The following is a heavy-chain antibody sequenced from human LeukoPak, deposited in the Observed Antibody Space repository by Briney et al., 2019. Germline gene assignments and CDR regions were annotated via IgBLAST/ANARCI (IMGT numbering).Heavy chain of an antibody. V-gene: IGHV1-18*04. CDR2: ISAYNGNT. Sequence: ASVKVSCKASGYTLTSYGISWVRQAPGQGLEWMGWISAYNGNTNYAQKLQGRVTMTTDTSTSTAYMELRSLRSDDTAVYYCAREEGESDWLNYYYYGMDVWGKGTTVTVSS. J-gene: IGHJ6*04. CDR3: AREEGESDWLNYYYYGMDV. CDR1: GYTLTSYG. D-gene: IGHD3-9*01.